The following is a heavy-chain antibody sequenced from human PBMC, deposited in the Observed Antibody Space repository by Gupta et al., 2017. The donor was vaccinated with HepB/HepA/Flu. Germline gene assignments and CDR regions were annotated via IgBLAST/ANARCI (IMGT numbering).Heavy chain of an antibody. V-gene: IGHV4-39*01. CDR2: IYYRGST. J-gene: IGHJ4*02. CDR3: ARLHCSGGSCYYDY. Sequence: QLQLQESGPGLVKPSETLSLTCTVSGGSISSSSYYWGWIRQPPGKGLEWIGSIYYRGSTYYNPSLKSRVTISVDTSKNQFSLKLSSVTAADTAVYYCARLHCSGGSCYYDYWGQGTLVTVSS. CDR1: GGSISSSSYY. D-gene: IGHD2-15*01.